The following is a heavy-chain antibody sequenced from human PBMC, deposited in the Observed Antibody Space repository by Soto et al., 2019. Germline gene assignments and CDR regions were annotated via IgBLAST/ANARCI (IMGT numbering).Heavy chain of an antibody. CDR1: GGSITSSGYY. V-gene: IGHV4-31*03. J-gene: IGHJ4*02. CDR3: ARGGGSTKVDY. Sequence: QVQLQESGPGLVKPSQTLSLTCTVSGGSITSSGYYWSWIRQHPGEGLEWIGFTSNSGSTSYNPSPKSRVTISLDTSSNQFSLNLKSVTAADTAVYYCARGGGSTKVDYWGQGTLVTVSP. CDR2: TSNSGST. D-gene: IGHD2-2*01.